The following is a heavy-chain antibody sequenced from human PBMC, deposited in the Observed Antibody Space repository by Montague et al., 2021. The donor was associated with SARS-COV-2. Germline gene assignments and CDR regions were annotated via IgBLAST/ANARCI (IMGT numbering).Heavy chain of an antibody. CDR3: ARARGNYFDSSGEPFDY. CDR2: ISAYNGNT. CDR1: GYTFPRYC. V-gene: IGHV1-18*01. J-gene: IGHJ4*02. D-gene: IGHD3-22*01. Sequence: SVKVSCKASGYTFPRYCITWVRQAPGQGLEWMGWISAYNGNTNYAQKFQGRVSTTTDTSTTTAYMELRSLISGDTAVYYCARARGNYFDSSGEPFDYWGQGTLVTVSS.